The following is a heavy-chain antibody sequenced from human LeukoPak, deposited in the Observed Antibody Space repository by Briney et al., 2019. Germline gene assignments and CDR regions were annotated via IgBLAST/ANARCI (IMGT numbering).Heavy chain of an antibody. Sequence: ASVKVSCKASGYTFTGYYMHWVRQAPGQGLEWMGWINPNSGGTNYAQKFQGRVTMTRDTSISTAYMELSRLRSDDTAVYYCARDSVGYSYGNGWFDPWGQGTLVTVSS. CDR2: INPNSGGT. CDR1: GYTFTGYY. V-gene: IGHV1-2*02. CDR3: ARDSVGYSYGNGWFDP. J-gene: IGHJ5*02. D-gene: IGHD5-18*01.